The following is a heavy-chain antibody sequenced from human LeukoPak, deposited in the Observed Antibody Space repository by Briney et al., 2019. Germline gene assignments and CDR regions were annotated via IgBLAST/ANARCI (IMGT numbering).Heavy chain of an antibody. V-gene: IGHV4-34*01. CDR1: GGSFSGYY. J-gene: IGHJ4*02. Sequence: SETLSLTCAVYGGSFSGYYWSWIRQPPGKGLEWIGEINHSGSTNYNPSLESRVTISVDTSKNQFSLKLSSVTAADTAVYYCARDYGSGYDSLFHFDYWGQGTLVTVSS. CDR3: ARDYGSGYDSLFHFDY. CDR2: INHSGST. D-gene: IGHD5-12*01.